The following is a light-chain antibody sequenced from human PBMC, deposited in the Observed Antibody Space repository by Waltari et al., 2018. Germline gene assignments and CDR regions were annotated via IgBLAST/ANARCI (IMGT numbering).Light chain of an antibody. CDR2: KNN. CDR3: AAWDDSLSGWV. V-gene: IGLV1-47*01. J-gene: IGLJ3*02. Sequence: QSVLSQPPSASGTPGQRVTISCSGSSSNLGGNYVYWYQQLPGTAPKLLSYKNNQRPSGVPDRFSGSKSGSSVSLAISGLRSEDEADYYCAAWDDSLSGWVFGGGTKLTVL. CDR1: SSNLGGNY.